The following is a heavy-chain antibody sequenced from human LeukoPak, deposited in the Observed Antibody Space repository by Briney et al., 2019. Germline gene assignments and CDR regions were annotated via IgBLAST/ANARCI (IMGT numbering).Heavy chain of an antibody. J-gene: IGHJ5*02. D-gene: IGHD2-8*01. CDR1: GGTFSSYA. V-gene: IGHV1-69*13. CDR3: ARDRQYCTNGVCPTGWFDP. CDR2: IIPIFGTA. Sequence: SVKVSCKASGGTFSSYAISWVRQAPGQGLEWMGGIIPIFGTANYAQKFQGRVTITADESTSTAYMELSSLRSEDTAVYYCARDRQYCTNGVCPTGWFDPWGQGTLVTVSS.